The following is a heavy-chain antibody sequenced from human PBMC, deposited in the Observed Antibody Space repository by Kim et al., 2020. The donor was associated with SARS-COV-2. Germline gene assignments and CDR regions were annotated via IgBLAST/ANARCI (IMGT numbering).Heavy chain of an antibody. V-gene: IGHV3-33*05. Sequence: GGSLRLSCAASGFTFSSYGMHWVRQAPGKGLEWVAVISYDGSNKYYADSVKGRFTISRDNSKNTLYLQMNSLRAEDTAVYYCARNVLLWFGELLGAFDIWGQGTMVTVSS. CDR3: ARNVLLWFGELLGAFDI. CDR1: GFTFSSYG. J-gene: IGHJ3*02. CDR2: ISYDGSNK. D-gene: IGHD3-10*01.